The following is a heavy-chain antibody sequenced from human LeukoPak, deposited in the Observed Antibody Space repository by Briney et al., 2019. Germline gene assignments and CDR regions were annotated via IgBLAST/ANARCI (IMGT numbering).Heavy chain of an antibody. CDR2: VYYSAST. J-gene: IGHJ4*02. Sequence: SETLSLTCTVSGASINDYWWSWVRQPPGKGLEYIGFVYYSASTNYSPSLRSRVTMSLDTSKNQFSLNLHSVTAADTAVYYCARGPCTSANCYWSLDYWGQGALVTVSS. D-gene: IGHD2-2*01. CDR3: ARGPCTSANCYWSLDY. CDR1: GASINDYW. V-gene: IGHV4-59*01.